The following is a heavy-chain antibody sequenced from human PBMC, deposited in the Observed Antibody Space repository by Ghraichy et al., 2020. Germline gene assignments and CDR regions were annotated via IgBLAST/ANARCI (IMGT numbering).Heavy chain of an antibody. CDR2: INHSGST. Sequence: SETLSLTCAVYGGSFSGYYWSWIRQPPGKGLEWIGEINHSGSTNYNPSLKSRVTISVDTSKNQFSLKLSSVTAADTAVYYCARAKSNYVRRGPTARGGCGMDVWGQGTTVTVSS. V-gene: IGHV4-34*01. CDR1: GGSFSGYY. J-gene: IGHJ6*02. D-gene: IGHD4-11*01. CDR3: ARAKSNYVRRGPTARGGCGMDV.